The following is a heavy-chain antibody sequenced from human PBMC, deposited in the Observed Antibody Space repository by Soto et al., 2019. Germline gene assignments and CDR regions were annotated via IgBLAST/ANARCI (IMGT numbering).Heavy chain of an antibody. CDR1: GFTFSDYW. V-gene: IGHV3-74*01. J-gene: IGHJ6*02. CDR2: IKGDGSNT. CDR3: ARGIRNYYGTDV. Sequence: EVQLVESGGGLVQPGGSLRLSCAASGFTFSDYWMHWVRQGPGKGLVWVSRIKGDGSNTNYADSVRGRFTISRDNAKNTVYLRMNSLRDEDTAVYYCARGIRNYYGTDVWGQGTTVTVSS. D-gene: IGHD5-18*01.